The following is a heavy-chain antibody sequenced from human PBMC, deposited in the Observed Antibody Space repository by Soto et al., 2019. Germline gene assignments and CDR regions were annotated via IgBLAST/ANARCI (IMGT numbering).Heavy chain of an antibody. CDR1: GFTFSDYF. V-gene: IGHV3-11*01. J-gene: IGHJ4*02. CDR3: ARLRLPSSSWYFDY. CDR2: ISSSGYTI. D-gene: IGHD6-13*01. Sequence: QVQLVESGGGLVKPGGSLRLSCAASGFTFSDYFMSWIRQAPGKGLEWISYISSSGYTIYYADSVKGRFTISRDNAKNSLYLQMNSLRAEDTAVYYCARLRLPSSSWYFDYWGQGTLVTVSS.